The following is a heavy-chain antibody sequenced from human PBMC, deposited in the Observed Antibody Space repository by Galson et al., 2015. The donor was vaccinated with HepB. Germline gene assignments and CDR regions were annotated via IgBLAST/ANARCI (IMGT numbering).Heavy chain of an antibody. CDR3: ARDSGQWLVNLYYGMDV. V-gene: IGHV1-18*04. CDR1: GYTFTSYG. J-gene: IGHJ6*02. Sequence: SVKVSCKASGYTFTSYGISWVRQAPGQGLEWMGWISAYNGNTNYAQKLQGRVTMTTDTSTSTAYMELRSLRSDDTAVYYCARDSGQWLVNLYYGMDVWGQGTTVTVSS. D-gene: IGHD6-19*01. CDR2: ISAYNGNT.